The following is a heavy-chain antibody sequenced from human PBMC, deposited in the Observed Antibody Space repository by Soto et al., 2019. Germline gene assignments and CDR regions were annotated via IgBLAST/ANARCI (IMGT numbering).Heavy chain of an antibody. CDR2: IYYSGST. V-gene: IGHV4-39*01. CDR3: ARHLRVGATKRGAYGMDV. D-gene: IGHD1-26*01. Sequence: SDSLSPTSSYSCRAIRTSSSNGCWRLHPSGKGLEWIGSIYYSGSTYYNPSLKSRVTISVDTSKNQFSLKLSSVTAADTAVYYCARHLRVGATKRGAYGMDVWGQGTTVS. J-gene: IGHJ6*02. CDR1: CRAIRTSSSN.